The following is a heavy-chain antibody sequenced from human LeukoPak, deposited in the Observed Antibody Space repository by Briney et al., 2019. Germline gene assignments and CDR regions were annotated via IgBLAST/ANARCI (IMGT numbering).Heavy chain of an antibody. J-gene: IGHJ6*03. CDR1: GFTFSSYA. CDR3: ARESSDYPPEEYYYMDV. D-gene: IGHD4-17*01. V-gene: IGHV3-11*04. Sequence: PGGSLSLSCAASGFTFSSYAMSWIRQAPGKGLEWVSYISSSGSTIYYADSVKGRFTISRGNAKSSLYLQMTSLRAEDTAVYYRARESSDYPPEEYYYMDVWGKGTTVTVSS. CDR2: ISSSGSTI.